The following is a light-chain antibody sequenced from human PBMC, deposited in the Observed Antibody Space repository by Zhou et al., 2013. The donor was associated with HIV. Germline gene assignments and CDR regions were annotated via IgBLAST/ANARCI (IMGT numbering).Light chain of an antibody. CDR2: KAS. CDR3: QQSFSTPYT. Sequence: DIQMTQSPSTLSASVGDRVTITCRASQSISSWLAWYQQKPGKAPKLLIYKASSLQSGVPSRFSGSASGTDFTLTISSLQPEDFATYFCQQSFSTPYTFGQGTKLQIK. V-gene: IGKV1-5*03. J-gene: IGKJ2*01. CDR1: QSISSW.